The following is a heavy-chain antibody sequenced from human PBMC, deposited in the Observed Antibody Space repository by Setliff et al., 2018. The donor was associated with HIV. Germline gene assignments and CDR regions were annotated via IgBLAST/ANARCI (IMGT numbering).Heavy chain of an antibody. D-gene: IGHD3-3*01. J-gene: IGHJ3*02. CDR3: ARVREGFLPYDAFEI. V-gene: IGHV4-34*01. CDR1: GGPSTDHY. Sequence: SETLSLTCAVYGGPSTDHYWSWIRQPPGKGLEWLGEIHSSGNTNYSPSLKGRVTISVDTPKNQYSLNLKSVTAADTAVYYCARVREGFLPYDAFEIWGQGTMVTVS. CDR2: IHSSGNT.